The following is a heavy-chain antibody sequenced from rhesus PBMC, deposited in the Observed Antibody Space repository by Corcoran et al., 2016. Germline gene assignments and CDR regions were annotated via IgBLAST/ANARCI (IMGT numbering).Heavy chain of an antibody. CDR2: ISESGGTK. CDR1: GFTFSSYV. Sequence: DVQLVESGGGLVKPGGSLRLSCVASGFTFSSYVMHWVRQAPGKGLEWVSVISESGGTKYYADSVQGRFTISRDNAKNSLFLQMNSLRAEDTAVYYCTSSGVAAAANFDYWGQGVLVTVSS. D-gene: IGHD6-25*01. V-gene: IGHV3S26*01. J-gene: IGHJ4*01. CDR3: TSSGVAAAANFDY.